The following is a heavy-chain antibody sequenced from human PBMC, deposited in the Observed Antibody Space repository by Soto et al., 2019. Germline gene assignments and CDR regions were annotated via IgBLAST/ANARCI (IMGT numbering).Heavy chain of an antibody. J-gene: IGHJ4*02. CDR3: TKDQANGRPYSDS. CDR2: ISGNGGTT. V-gene: IGHV3-23*01. D-gene: IGHD2-8*01. CDR1: GFTFRNYA. Sequence: PGGSLRLSCTASGFTFRNYAMSWVRQAPGKGLQWVSAISGNGGTTYYADSVKSRFTLSRDNFKDTLYLQMNSLRTEDTAVYYYTKDQANGRPYSDSWGLETLVTVSS.